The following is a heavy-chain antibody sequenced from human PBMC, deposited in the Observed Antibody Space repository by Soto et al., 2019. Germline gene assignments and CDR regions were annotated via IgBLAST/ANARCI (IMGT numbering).Heavy chain of an antibody. V-gene: IGHV4-31*03. CDR1: GGSISSGGYY. J-gene: IGHJ6*02. CDR3: ARDGGFYYGMDV. CDR2: IYYSGST. Sequence: SETLSLTCTVSGGSISSGGYYWSWIRQHPGKGLEWIGYIYYSGSTYYNPSLKSRVTISVDTSKNQFSLKLSSVTAADTAVYYCARDGGFYYGMDVWGQGTTVTVSS. D-gene: IGHD3-3*01.